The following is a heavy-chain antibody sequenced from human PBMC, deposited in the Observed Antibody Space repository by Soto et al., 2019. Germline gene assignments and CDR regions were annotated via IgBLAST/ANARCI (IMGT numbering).Heavy chain of an antibody. CDR2: INPATGAA. V-gene: IGHV1-2*02. CDR1: GYPVTAYY. D-gene: IGHD3-3*01. Sequence: QLHLVQSGAVVKKPGASVTVSCSASGYPVTAYYMHWVRQAPGRGLEWRGGINPATGAAKYTQAFQGGVTMTRDTSPSKVLMELRGLTSEVTAVFYCARGGGVGVAGSAAFDMWGQGTLVTVSS. J-gene: IGHJ3*02. CDR3: ARGGGVGVAGSAAFDM.